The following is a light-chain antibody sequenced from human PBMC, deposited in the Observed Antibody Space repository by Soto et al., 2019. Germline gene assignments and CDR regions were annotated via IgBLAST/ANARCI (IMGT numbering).Light chain of an antibody. CDR2: NVS. J-gene: IGLJ1*01. CDR1: SSDVGGHNS. CDR3: TSYTRSSTYV. Sequence: QSVLTQPASVSGSPGQSITISFTGTSSDVGGHNSVSWYQQHPGKAPKLMIYNVSNRTSGVSNRFSGSKSGNTASLTISGLLAEDEADYYCTSYTRSSTYVFGAGTKVTVL. V-gene: IGLV2-14*01.